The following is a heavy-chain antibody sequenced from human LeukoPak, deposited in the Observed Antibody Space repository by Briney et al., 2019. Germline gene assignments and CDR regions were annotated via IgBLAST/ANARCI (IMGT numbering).Heavy chain of an antibody. J-gene: IGHJ4*02. V-gene: IGHV3-30*04. CDR3: ARALPQLIVVVVAATQRPIDY. D-gene: IGHD2-15*01. CDR2: ISYDGSNK. CDR1: GFTFSSYA. Sequence: PGRSLRLSCAASGFTFSSYAMHWVRQAPGKGLEWVAVISYDGSNKYYADSVKGRFTISRDNSKNTLYLQMNSLRAEDTAVYYCARALPQLIVVVVAATQRPIDYWGQGTLVTVSS.